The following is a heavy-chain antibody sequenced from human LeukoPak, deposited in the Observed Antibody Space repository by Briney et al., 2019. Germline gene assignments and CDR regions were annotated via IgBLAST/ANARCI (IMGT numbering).Heavy chain of an antibody. Sequence: PGRSLRLSCAASGFTFDDYAMHWVRQAPGKGLEWVSGISWNSGSIGYADSVKGRFTISRDNAKNSLYLQMNSLRAEDTALYYCAKALNFDWLLYPHFDYWGQGTLVTVSS. CDR1: GFTFDDYA. J-gene: IGHJ4*02. CDR3: AKALNFDWLLYPHFDY. CDR2: ISWNSGSI. D-gene: IGHD3-9*01. V-gene: IGHV3-9*01.